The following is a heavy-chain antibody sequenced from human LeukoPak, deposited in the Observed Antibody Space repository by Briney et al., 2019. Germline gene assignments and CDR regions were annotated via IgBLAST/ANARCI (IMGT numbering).Heavy chain of an antibody. CDR3: ARDPTPLYCSGGSCWGGLEYYFDY. V-gene: IGHV3-11*04. CDR1: GFTFSDYY. J-gene: IGHJ4*02. Sequence: PGGSLRLSCAASGFTFSDYYMSWIRQAPGKGLEWVSYISSSGSTIYYADSVKGRFTISRDNSKNTLYLQMNSLRAEDTAVYYCARDPTPLYCSGGSCWGGLEYYFDYWGQGTLVTVSS. D-gene: IGHD2-15*01. CDR2: ISSSGSTI.